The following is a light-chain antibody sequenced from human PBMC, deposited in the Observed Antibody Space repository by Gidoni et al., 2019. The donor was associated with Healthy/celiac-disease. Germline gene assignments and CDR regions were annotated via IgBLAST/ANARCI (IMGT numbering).Light chain of an antibody. Sequence: EIVMTQSPATLSVSPGERATLSCRASQRVSSNLAWYQQKPGQAPRLLIYGASTRATGIPARFSGSGSGTEFTLTISSLQSEDFAVYYCQQYNNWRLTFXQXTKLEIK. CDR1: QRVSSN. CDR3: QQYNNWRLT. CDR2: GAS. V-gene: IGKV3-15*01. J-gene: IGKJ2*01.